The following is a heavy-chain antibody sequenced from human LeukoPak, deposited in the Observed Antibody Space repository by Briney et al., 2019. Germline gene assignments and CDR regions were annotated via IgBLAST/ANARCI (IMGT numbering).Heavy chain of an antibody. D-gene: IGHD2-15*01. Sequence: PSETLSLTCSVSGGSIRSTTYYWGWIRQPPGKGLEWIGSIYYSGNTYYSPSLMSRVTISVDTSKNQFSLNLSSVTAADTAVYYCARVVAATFAPRNWFDPWGQGTLVTVSS. V-gene: IGHV4-39*07. CDR1: GGSIRSTTYY. CDR2: IYYSGNT. J-gene: IGHJ5*02. CDR3: ARVVAATFAPRNWFDP.